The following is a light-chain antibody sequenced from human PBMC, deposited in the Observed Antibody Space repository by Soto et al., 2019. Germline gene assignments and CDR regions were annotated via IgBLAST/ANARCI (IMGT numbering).Light chain of an antibody. CDR2: GAS. CDR1: QRVSIL. CDR3: QQYGRSGT. J-gene: IGKJ1*01. Sequence: DIVMTQSPSTLSASPGERATLSCRASQRVSILSAWYQQTPGHAPLILVVGASARGTGIPARCSGSGSGTEFTLTSSRLEADDVAEYYCQQYGRSGTFGQGTKVDIK. V-gene: IGKV3-15*01.